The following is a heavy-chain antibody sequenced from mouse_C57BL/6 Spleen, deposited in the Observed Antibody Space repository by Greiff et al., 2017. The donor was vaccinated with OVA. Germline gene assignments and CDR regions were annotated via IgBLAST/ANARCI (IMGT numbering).Heavy chain of an antibody. Sequence: EVMVVESGGGLVQPGGSLKLSCAASGFTFSDYGMAWVRQAPRKGLEWVAFISNLAYSIYYADTVTGRITITRENAKNTLYLEMGILRSEDAAMYYCARQEIRSNYVGAMDYWGQGTSVTVSS. CDR1: GFTFSDYG. CDR3: ARQEIRSNYVGAMDY. D-gene: IGHD2-5*01. V-gene: IGHV5-15*01. CDR2: ISNLAYSI. J-gene: IGHJ4*01.